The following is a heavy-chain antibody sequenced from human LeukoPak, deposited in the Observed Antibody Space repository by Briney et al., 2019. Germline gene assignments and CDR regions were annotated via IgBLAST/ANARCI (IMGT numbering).Heavy chain of an antibody. CDR1: AGSISNYF. J-gene: IGHJ4*02. CDR2: IHSSGST. CDR3: ARSNGDYPYAFDY. D-gene: IGHD4-17*01. Sequence: SETLSLTCTVSAGSISNYFWNWIRQPPGKGLEWIGYIHSSGSTNYNTSLKSRLTMSVDTSKKQFSLKLSSVSAADTAVYYCARSNGDYPYAFDYWGQGILVTVSS. V-gene: IGHV4-59*01.